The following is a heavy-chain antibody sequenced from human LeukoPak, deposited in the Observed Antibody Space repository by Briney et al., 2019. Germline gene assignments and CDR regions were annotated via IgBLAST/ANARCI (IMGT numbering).Heavy chain of an antibody. J-gene: IGHJ6*04. D-gene: IGHD2-15*01. V-gene: IGHV4-59*01. CDR1: GGSISSYY. Sequence: SETLSLTCTVSGGSISSYYWSWIRQPPGKGLEWIGYIYYSGSTNYNPPLKSRVTISVDTSKNQFSLKLSSVTAADTAVYYCARWGGVVAATYYYYGMDVWGKGTTVTVSS. CDR3: ARWGGVVAATYYYYGMDV. CDR2: IYYSGST.